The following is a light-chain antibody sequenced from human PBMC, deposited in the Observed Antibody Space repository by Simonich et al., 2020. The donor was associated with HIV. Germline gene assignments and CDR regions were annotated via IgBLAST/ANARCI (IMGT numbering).Light chain of an antibody. J-gene: IGKJ4*01. CDR2: GAS. CDR3: QQRSNWPPGNT. Sequence: EIVMTQSPATLSVSPGERATLSCRASQSVSSNLAWYQQKPGQAPRLLLYGASTRATGIPARFSGSGSGTEFTLTISSLQSEDFAVYYCQQRSNWPPGNTFGGGTKVEIK. V-gene: IGKV3-15*01. CDR1: QSVSSN.